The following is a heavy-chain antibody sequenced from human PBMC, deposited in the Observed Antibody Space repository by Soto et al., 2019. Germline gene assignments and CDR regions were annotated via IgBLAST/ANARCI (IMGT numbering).Heavy chain of an antibody. CDR2: IISIFDTV. J-gene: IGHJ4*02. V-gene: IGHV1-69*06. Sequence: QVQLVQSGAGMKKPGSSVKVSCKASGGTLSTYAISWVRQAPGQGLEWMGGIISIFDTVNYAQKFQGRVTITAAKSTSTAYMELSSLRSEDTAVYYCARDNYGSGSYYSRLYYFDYWGQGTLVTVSS. CDR3: ARDNYGSGSYYSRLYYFDY. D-gene: IGHD3-10*01. CDR1: GGTLSTYA.